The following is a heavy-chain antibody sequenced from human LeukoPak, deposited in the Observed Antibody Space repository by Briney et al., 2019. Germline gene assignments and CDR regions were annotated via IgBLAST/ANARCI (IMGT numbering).Heavy chain of an antibody. CDR1: GGSISSGSYY. V-gene: IGHV4-61*02. Sequence: SETLSLTCTVSGGSISSGSYYWRWIRQPAGKGLEWIGRIYTSGSTNYNPSLKSRVTISIETSKNQISLRLNSVTAADTAIYYCAKSGGYGLIDYWGQGTLVTVSS. D-gene: IGHD1-26*01. CDR3: AKSGGYGLIDY. J-gene: IGHJ4*02. CDR2: IYTSGST.